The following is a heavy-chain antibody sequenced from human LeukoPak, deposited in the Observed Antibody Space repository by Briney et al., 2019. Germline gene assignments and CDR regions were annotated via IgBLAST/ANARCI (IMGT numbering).Heavy chain of an antibody. CDR2: IWYDGSNK. J-gene: IGHJ4*02. CDR1: GFTFSSYA. CDR3: ARGSGWNTYYFDY. Sequence: HPGGSLRLSCAASGFTFSSYAMSWVRQAPGKGLEWVAVIWYDGSNKYYADSVKGRFTISRDNSKNTLYLQMNSLRAEDTAVYYCARGSGWNTYYFDYWGQGTLDTVSS. V-gene: IGHV3-33*08. D-gene: IGHD6-19*01.